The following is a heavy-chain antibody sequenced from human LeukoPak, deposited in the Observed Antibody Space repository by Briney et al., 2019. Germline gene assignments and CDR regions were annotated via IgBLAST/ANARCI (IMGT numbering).Heavy chain of an antibody. CDR3: ATRLDSTSISGSQIDY. V-gene: IGHV3-7*03. Sequence: PGGSLRLSCEASGFIFSNYWMSWVRQAPGKGLEWVANINKDGSVNYHADFTKGRFTFSRDNAKNSLYVQMNSLRAEDTAVYYCATRLDSTSISGSQIDYWGQGTLVTVSS. CDR2: INKDGSVN. D-gene: IGHD1-26*01. CDR1: GFIFSNYW. J-gene: IGHJ4*02.